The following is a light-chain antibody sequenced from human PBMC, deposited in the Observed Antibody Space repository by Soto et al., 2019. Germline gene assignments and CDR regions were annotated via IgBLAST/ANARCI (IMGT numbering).Light chain of an antibody. Sequence: QSVLTQPASVSGAPGQRVTISCTGGSSNIGAGYDVHWYRQLPGTAPELLIYDNSNRPSGVPARFSGSKSGTSASLAITGLQVEDEADYYCSAYAGSNKLVFGGGTKLTVL. CDR1: SSNIGAGYD. CDR2: DNS. J-gene: IGLJ2*01. V-gene: IGLV1-40*01. CDR3: SAYAGSNKLV.